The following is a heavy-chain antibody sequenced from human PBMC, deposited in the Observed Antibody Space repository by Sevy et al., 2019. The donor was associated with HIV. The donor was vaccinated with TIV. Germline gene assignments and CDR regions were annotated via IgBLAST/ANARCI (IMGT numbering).Heavy chain of an antibody. CDR1: GFTFSSYS. Sequence: GGSLRLSCAASGFTFSSYSMNWVRQAPGKGLEWVSSISSSSSYIYYADSVKGRFTISRDSAKNSLYLQMNSLRAEDTAVYYCAREPQTYCSSTSCYLGPFDYWGQGTLVTVSS. V-gene: IGHV3-21*01. CDR3: AREPQTYCSSTSCYLGPFDY. D-gene: IGHD2-2*01. J-gene: IGHJ4*02. CDR2: ISSSSSYI.